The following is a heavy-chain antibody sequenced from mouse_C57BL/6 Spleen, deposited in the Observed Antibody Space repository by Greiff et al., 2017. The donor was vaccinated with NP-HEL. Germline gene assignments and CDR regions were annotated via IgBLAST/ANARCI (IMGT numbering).Heavy chain of an antibody. CDR1: GFNFTDDY. V-gene: IGHV14-4*01. D-gene: IGHD2-5*01. Sequence: EVQLQQSGAELVRPGASVKLSCTASGFNFTDDYMHWVKQRPEQGLEWIGWIDPENGDTEYASKFQGKATITADTSSNTAYLQLSSLTSEDAAVYYCTADCYSNRGFADWGQGTLVTVSA. CDR2: IDPENGDT. J-gene: IGHJ3*01. CDR3: TADCYSNRGFAD.